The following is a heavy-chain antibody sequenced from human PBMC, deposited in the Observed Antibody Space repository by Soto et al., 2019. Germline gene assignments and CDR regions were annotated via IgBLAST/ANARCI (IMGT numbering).Heavy chain of an antibody. CDR2: ISYSGSNK. V-gene: IGHV3-30*18. CDR1: GFTFSSYS. Sequence: PGGSLRLSCAASGFTFSSYSMNWVRQAPGKGLEWVAFISYSGSNKYYADSVKGRFTISRDNSKNTLYLQMNSLRAEDTAVYYCAKDGPRSERRTGYWYFDLWGRGTLVTVSS. J-gene: IGHJ2*01. CDR3: AKDGPRSERRTGYWYFDL.